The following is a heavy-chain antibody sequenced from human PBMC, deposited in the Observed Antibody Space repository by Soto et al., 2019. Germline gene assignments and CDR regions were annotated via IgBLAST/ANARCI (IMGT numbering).Heavy chain of an antibody. CDR2: ITYYGNT. V-gene: IGHV4-34*01. Sequence: SETLSLTCAVYGGSFSGYYWTWIRQPPGKGLEWTGDITYYGNTNYNPSLMSRVAISVDTSRNQFSLKLSSVTAADTAVYYCASRRYYDTSGYYPPGGFDYWAQGTLVTVSS. CDR1: GGSFSGYY. J-gene: IGHJ4*02. D-gene: IGHD3-22*01. CDR3: ASRRYYDTSGYYPPGGFDY.